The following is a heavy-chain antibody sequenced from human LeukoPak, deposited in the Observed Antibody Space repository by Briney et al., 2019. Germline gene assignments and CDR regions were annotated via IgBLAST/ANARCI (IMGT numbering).Heavy chain of an antibody. D-gene: IGHD1-1*01. CDR2: IYSDGSI. CDR3: ARDRRRLRGMNGDGDAFDI. CDR1: GFSVRSNY. J-gene: IGHJ3*02. V-gene: IGHV3-53*01. Sequence: GGSLRLSCAASGFSVRSNYISWVRQAPGKGLEWVSMIYSDGSIFHADSVRGRFTMSRDNSRNTLDLQMNSLRVEDTAVYFCARDRRRLRGMNGDGDAFDIWGQGTMVTVSS.